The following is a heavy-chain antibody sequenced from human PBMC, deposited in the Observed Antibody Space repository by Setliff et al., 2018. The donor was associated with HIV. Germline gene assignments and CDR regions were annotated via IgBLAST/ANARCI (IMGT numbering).Heavy chain of an antibody. J-gene: IGHJ5*02. CDR3: ANLWELGA. CDR2: IKQDGSET. D-gene: IGHD3-16*01. V-gene: IGHV3-7*03. Sequence: GGSLRLSCAASGFTFSNYWMDWVRQAPGKGLEWVATIKQDGSETYYMDSVKGRFTISRDNARTSLFLEMRSLRDEDTAVYLCANLWELGAWGQGTPVTVSS. CDR1: GFTFSNYW.